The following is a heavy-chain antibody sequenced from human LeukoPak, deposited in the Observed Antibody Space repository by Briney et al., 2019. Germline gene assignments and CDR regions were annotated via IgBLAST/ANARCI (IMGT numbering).Heavy chain of an antibody. J-gene: IGHJ5*02. D-gene: IGHD3-16*02. V-gene: IGHV4-38-2*02. CDR1: RYSISSGYY. Sequence: SETLSLTCTVSRYSISSGYYWAWIRQPPGKGLAWIGTIYHSGSTNYNPSLKSRVTISVDTSKNQFSLKLSSVTAADTAAYYCARYRNDYVWGSYRYGWFDPWGQGTLVTVSS. CDR3: ARYRNDYVWGSYRYGWFDP. CDR2: IYHSGST.